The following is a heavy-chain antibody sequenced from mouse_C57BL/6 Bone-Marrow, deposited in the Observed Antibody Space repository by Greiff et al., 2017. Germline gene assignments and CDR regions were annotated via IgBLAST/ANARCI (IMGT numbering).Heavy chain of an antibody. D-gene: IGHD2-12*01. Sequence: EVMLVESGGDLVKPGGSLKLSCAASGFTFSSYGMSWVRQTPDKRLEWVATISSGGSYTYYPDSVKGRFTISRDNAKNTLYLQMSSLKSEDTAMYYCARDYYKAYWGQGTLVTVSA. V-gene: IGHV5-6*01. CDR3: ARDYYKAY. J-gene: IGHJ3*01. CDR1: GFTFSSYG. CDR2: ISSGGSYT.